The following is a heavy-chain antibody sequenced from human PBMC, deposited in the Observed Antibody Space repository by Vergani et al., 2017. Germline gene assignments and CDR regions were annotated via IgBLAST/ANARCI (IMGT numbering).Heavy chain of an antibody. CDR1: GFTFSGSA. CDR3: AREGVVVPAARGDYYYMHV. CDR2: IRSKANSYAT. V-gene: IGHV3-73*01. J-gene: IGHJ6*03. D-gene: IGHD2-2*01. Sequence: EVQLLESGGGLVQPGGSLRLSCAASGFTFSGSAMHWVRQASGKGLEWVGRIRSKANSYATAYAASVKGRFTISRDDSKITAYLQRNSPRAEDTVVYYCAREGVVVPAARGDYYYMHVWGKGTTVTVSS.